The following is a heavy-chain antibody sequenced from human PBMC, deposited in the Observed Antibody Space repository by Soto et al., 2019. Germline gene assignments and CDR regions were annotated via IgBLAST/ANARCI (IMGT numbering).Heavy chain of an antibody. D-gene: IGHD3-22*01. CDR1: GFTFSSYG. CDR3: AKDFTMITSW. J-gene: IGHJ4*02. Sequence: PWGSLRLSCAASGFTFSSYGMHWVRQAPGKGLEWVAVISYYGSNKYYADSVKGRFTISRDNSKNTLYLQMNSLRAEDTAVYYCAKDFTMITSWWGQGTMVTVSS. CDR2: ISYYGSNK. V-gene: IGHV3-30*18.